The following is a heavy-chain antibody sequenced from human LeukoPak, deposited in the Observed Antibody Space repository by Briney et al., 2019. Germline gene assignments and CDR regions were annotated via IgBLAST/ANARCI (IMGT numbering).Heavy chain of an antibody. CDR2: IQQDGSEK. CDR1: GFTFSNYW. D-gene: IGHD2/OR15-2a*01. J-gene: IGHJ4*02. Sequence: GGSLRLSCVVSGFTFSNYWMTWVRQAPGKGLEWVANIQQDGSEKYYVDSVKGRFTIFRDNAKNSVFLQMNTLRAEDTAVYYCARIYAYWGQGTLVTVSS. V-gene: IGHV3-7*01. CDR3: ARIYAY.